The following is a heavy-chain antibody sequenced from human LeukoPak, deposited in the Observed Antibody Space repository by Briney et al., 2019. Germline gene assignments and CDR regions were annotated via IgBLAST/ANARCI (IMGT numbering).Heavy chain of an antibody. CDR3: AKDLTMIPSVGFDY. Sequence: RGGSLRLSCAASGFTFSSYGMHWVRQAPGKGLEWVAVISYDGSNKYYADSVKGRFTISRDNSKNTLYLQMNSLRAEDTAVYYCAKDLTMIPSVGFDYWGQGTLVTVSS. D-gene: IGHD3-22*01. CDR1: GFTFSSYG. V-gene: IGHV3-30*18. CDR2: ISYDGSNK. J-gene: IGHJ4*02.